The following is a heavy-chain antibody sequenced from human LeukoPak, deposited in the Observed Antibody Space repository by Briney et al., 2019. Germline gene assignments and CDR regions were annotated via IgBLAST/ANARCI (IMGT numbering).Heavy chain of an antibody. D-gene: IGHD5-18*01. CDR1: GYTFTSYA. Sequence: VASVKVSCKPSGYTFTSYAISWLRQAPGQGLEWMGWISTYSGNTNYAQKLQGRITMTIETSTSTAYMELSSLRSEDTAVYYCAREGYTAMVTGRVDYWGQGTLVTVSS. CDR3: AREGYTAMVTGRVDY. V-gene: IGHV1-18*01. CDR2: ISTYSGNT. J-gene: IGHJ4*02.